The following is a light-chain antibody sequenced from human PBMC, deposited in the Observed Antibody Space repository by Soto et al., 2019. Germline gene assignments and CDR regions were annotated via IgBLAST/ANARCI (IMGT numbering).Light chain of an antibody. V-gene: IGLV2-14*01. J-gene: IGLJ1*01. CDR1: SSDVGGYNY. Sequence: QSVLTQPASVSGSPLQSITISCTGTSSDVGGYNYVSWYQQHPGKAPKLMIYDVSNRPSGVSNRFSGSKSDNTASLTISGLQAEDEADYSCSSYTISGPPFGTGTNVTVL. CDR2: DVS. CDR3: SSYTISGPP.